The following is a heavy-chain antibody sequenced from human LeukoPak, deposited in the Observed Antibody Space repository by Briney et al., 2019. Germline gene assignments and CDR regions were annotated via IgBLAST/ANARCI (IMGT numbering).Heavy chain of an antibody. V-gene: IGHV3-7*03. Sequence: GGSLRLSCVASGFTFSRSWMSWVRRAPGKGPEWVANMNKDGREKYYVDSVKGRFTISRDTAKNSLYLQMNNLRAEDTALYYCARNNDMDVWGQGTTVIVSS. CDR2: MNKDGREK. J-gene: IGHJ6*02. CDR3: ARNNDMDV. D-gene: IGHD1/OR15-1a*01. CDR1: GFTFSRSW.